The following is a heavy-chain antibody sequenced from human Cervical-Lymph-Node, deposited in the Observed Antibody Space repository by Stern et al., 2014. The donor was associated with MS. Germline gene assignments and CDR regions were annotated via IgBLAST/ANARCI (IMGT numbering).Heavy chain of an antibody. CDR3: AKGPVWNWYFDL. CDR2: ISYDGSNK. D-gene: IGHD3-16*01. J-gene: IGHJ2*01. Sequence: VQLVESGGGVVQPGRSLRLSCAASGFTFSSYDMHWVRQAPGKGLEWEAVISYDGSNKYYADSVKGRFTISRDNSKNTLYLQMNSLRAEDTAVYYCAKGPVWNWYFDLWGRGTLVTVSS. CDR1: GFTFSSYD. V-gene: IGHV3-30*18.